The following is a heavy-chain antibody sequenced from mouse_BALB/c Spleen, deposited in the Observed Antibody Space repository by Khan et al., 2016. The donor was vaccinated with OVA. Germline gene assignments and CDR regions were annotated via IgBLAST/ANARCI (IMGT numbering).Heavy chain of an antibody. D-gene: IGHD2-4*01. J-gene: IGHJ4*01. Sequence: QVQLQQPGPELVKPGTLVKISCMASGYAFTAYDINWVKQRPGQGFEWIGWIHPGDDTTKYNENFKGKATLTADKSSNTAYTQPSSLTYEGSVVYFCAREGLRGVAKDYWGQGTSVSVSS. CDR3: AREGLRGVAKDY. CDR2: IHPGDDTT. V-gene: IGHV1S56*01. CDR1: GYAFTAYD.